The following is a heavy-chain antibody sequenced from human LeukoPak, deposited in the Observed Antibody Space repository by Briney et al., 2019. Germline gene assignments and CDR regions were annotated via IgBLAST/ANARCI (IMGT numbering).Heavy chain of an antibody. J-gene: IGHJ4*02. Sequence: TSETLSLTCSVSGGSISSSSYYWGWIRQPPGKGLEWIGTIYYRGRTYYNPTLKSRVTMSVDTSKNQFSLRLSSVTAADTAVYYCARHRFLSIAAAFDYWGQGTLVTVSS. V-gene: IGHV4-39*01. CDR3: ARHRFLSIAAAFDY. D-gene: IGHD6-25*01. CDR2: IYYRGRT. CDR1: GGSISSSSYY.